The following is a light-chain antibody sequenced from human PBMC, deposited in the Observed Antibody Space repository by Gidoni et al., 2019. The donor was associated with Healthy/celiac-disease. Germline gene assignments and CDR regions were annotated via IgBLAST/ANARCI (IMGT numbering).Light chain of an antibody. CDR1: QSISSY. J-gene: IGKJ3*01. CDR2: AAS. CDR3: QQSYSTPLFT. Sequence: DLQMTQSPSSLSASVGDRVTITCRASQSISSYLNWYQQKPGKAPKLLIYAASSLQSGVPSRFSGSGSGTDFTLTISSLQPEDFATYYCQQSYSTPLFTFXPGTKVDIK. V-gene: IGKV1-39*01.